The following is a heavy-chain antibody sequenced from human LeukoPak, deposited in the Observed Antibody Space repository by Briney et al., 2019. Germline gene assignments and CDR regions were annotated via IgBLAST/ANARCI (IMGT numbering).Heavy chain of an antibody. CDR1: GGSISSYY. CDR3: ARVVTTVTPVGYYYYYMDV. Sequence: SETLSLTCTASGGSISSYYWNWIRQPAGKGLEWIGRIYNSGSTNYNPSLMSRVTMSVDTSKNHFSLKLSSVTDADTAVYYCARVVTTVTPVGYYYYYMDVWGKGTTVTVSS. V-gene: IGHV4-4*07. CDR2: IYNSGST. J-gene: IGHJ6*03. D-gene: IGHD4-11*01.